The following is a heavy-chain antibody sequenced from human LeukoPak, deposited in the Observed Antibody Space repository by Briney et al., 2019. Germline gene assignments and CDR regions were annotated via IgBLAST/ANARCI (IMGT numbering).Heavy chain of an antibody. CDR3: AKKRALGEVEYSSSYFDY. CDR2: ISYDGSNK. Sequence: PGRSLKLSCAASGFTFSSYGMHWVRQAPGKGPEWVAVISYDGSNKYYADSVKGRFTISRDNSKNTLYLQMNSLRAEDTAVYYCAKKRALGEVEYSSSYFDYWGQGTLVTVSS. D-gene: IGHD6-6*01. J-gene: IGHJ4*02. CDR1: GFTFSSYG. V-gene: IGHV3-30*18.